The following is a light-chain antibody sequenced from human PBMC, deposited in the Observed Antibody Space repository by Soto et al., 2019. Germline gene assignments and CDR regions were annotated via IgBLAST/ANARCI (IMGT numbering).Light chain of an antibody. CDR1: QGIRND. CDR2: AAS. Sequence: DIQMTQSPSSLSASVGDRFTITCRASQGIRNDLGWYQQKPGNXPKXXIYAASSLQSWVPSRFSGSGSGTELTITISNLQPEDFETYYCLQHNSYPLTFGGGTKVDIK. V-gene: IGKV1-17*02. J-gene: IGKJ4*01. CDR3: LQHNSYPLT.